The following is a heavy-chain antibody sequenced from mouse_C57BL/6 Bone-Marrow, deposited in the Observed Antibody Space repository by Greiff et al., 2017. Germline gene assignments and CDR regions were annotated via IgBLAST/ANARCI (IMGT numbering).Heavy chain of an antibody. CDR1: GFNIKDDY. Sequence: VQLQQSGAELVRPGASVKLSCTASGFNIKDDYMHWVKQRPEQGLEWIGWIGPENGDTEYASKFQGKATIPADTSSNTAYLQLTSLTSEDTAVXSWTPNTTVVATDYWGQGTTLTVSS. CDR3: TPNTTVVATDY. CDR2: IGPENGDT. J-gene: IGHJ2*01. V-gene: IGHV14-4*01. D-gene: IGHD1-1*01.